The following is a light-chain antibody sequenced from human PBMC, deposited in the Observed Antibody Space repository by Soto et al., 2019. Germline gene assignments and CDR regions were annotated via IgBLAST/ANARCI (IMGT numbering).Light chain of an antibody. J-gene: IGLJ2*01. V-gene: IGLV3-25*03. CDR3: QSGDSTHVQ. Sequence: SYELTQPPSVSVSPGQTARIPCSADALPEESAYWYQQKPGQAPVLVMYKAIERPSGIPERFSGSSSGTTVTLTISGDQVEDEADYYCQSGDSTHVQFGGGTKLTVL. CDR2: KAI. CDR1: ALPEES.